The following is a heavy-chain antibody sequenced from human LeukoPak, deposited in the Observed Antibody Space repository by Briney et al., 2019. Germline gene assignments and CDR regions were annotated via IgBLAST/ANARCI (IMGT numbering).Heavy chain of an antibody. Sequence: SETLSLTCTVSGGSISSSSYYWGWIRQPPGKGLEWIGYIYYSGSTNYNPSLKSRVTISVDTSKNQFSLKLSSVTAADTAVYYCARWSYYFGSGSILNYYMDVWGKGTTVTVSS. CDR3: ARWSYYFGSGSILNYYMDV. CDR1: GGSISSSSYY. J-gene: IGHJ6*03. D-gene: IGHD3-10*01. V-gene: IGHV4-61*05. CDR2: IYYSGST.